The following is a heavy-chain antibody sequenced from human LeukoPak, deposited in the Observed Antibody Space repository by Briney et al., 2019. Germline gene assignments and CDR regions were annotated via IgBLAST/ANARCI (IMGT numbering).Heavy chain of an antibody. CDR3: ARGWYPGPFDY. D-gene: IGHD2-15*01. Sequence: GGSLRLSCVASGFTFSNYWMSWVRQAPGKGLEWVANIKQDGSEKYYVDSVKGRFTISRDNAKKSLYLQMNSLRAEDTAVYYCARGWYPGPFDYWGQGTLVTVSS. CDR2: IKQDGSEK. CDR1: GFTFSNYW. V-gene: IGHV3-7*01. J-gene: IGHJ4*02.